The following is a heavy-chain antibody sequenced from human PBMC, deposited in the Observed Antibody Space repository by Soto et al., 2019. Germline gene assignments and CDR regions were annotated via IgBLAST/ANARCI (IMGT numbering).Heavy chain of an antibody. CDR1: GGTFSSYT. CDR3: ARADRNAVTSVDY. Sequence: QVQLVQSGAEVKKPGSSVKVSCKASGGTFSSYTISWVRQAPGQGLEWMGRIIPILGIANYAQKFQGRVTITADKSTSTAYMELSSLRSEDTALYYCARADRNAVTSVDYWGQGTLVTVSS. J-gene: IGHJ4*02. D-gene: IGHD4-17*01. CDR2: IIPILGIA. V-gene: IGHV1-69*02.